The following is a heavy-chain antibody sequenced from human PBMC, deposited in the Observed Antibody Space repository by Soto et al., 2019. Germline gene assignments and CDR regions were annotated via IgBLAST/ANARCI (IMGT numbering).Heavy chain of an antibody. Sequence: EVQLVESGGGLIQPGGSLRLSCAASGFTLSSNYMSWVRQAPGKGLEWVSVIYSGGSTYYADSVKGRFTISRDNSKNTLYLQMNSLRAEDTAVYYCARLRRAYAFDIWGQGTMVTVSS. D-gene: IGHD1-26*01. CDR2: IYSGGST. V-gene: IGHV3-53*01. J-gene: IGHJ3*02. CDR1: GFTLSSNY. CDR3: ARLRRAYAFDI.